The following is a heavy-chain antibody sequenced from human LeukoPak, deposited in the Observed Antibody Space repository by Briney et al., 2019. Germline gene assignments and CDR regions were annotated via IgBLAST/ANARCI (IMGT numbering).Heavy chain of an antibody. Sequence: ASVKVSCKASGYTFTGYYMHWVRQAPGQGLEWMGVISPSGGSTTYAQKFQGRVTLTRDMSTSTDYLELSSLRSEDTAVYYCARDVRHRYCSSTSCYRGWFDPWGQGTLVTVSS. V-gene: IGHV1-46*01. D-gene: IGHD2-2*01. CDR3: ARDVRHRYCSSTSCYRGWFDP. CDR1: GYTFTGYY. J-gene: IGHJ5*02. CDR2: ISPSGGST.